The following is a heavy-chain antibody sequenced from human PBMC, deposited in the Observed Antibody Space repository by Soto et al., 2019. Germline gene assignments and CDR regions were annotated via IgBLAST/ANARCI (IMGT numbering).Heavy chain of an antibody. D-gene: IGHD6-19*01. CDR3: ARDLWVRSGWSPGY. J-gene: IGHJ4*02. Sequence: QVQLVQSGAEVKKPGASVKVSCKASGYTFTSYGISWVRQAPGQGLEWMGWISAYNGKTNYAQKLQGRVTMTTDTSTSTAYMELRSLRSADTAGYYCARDLWVRSGWSPGYWGQGTLVTVSS. CDR1: GYTFTSYG. V-gene: IGHV1-18*01. CDR2: ISAYNGKT.